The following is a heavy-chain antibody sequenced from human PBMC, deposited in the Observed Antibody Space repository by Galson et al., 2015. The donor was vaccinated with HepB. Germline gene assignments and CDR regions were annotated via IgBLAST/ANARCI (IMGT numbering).Heavy chain of an antibody. CDR1: GFSLSASGMC. Sequence: PALVKPTQTLTLTCTFSGFSLSASGMCVSWIRQPPGKALEWLALIDWDDDKYYSTSLKTRLTISKDTSKNQVVLTMTNMDPVDTATYYCARTPRNPQYSSSWLGFDYWGQGTLVTVSS. CDR3: ARTPRNPQYSSSWLGFDY. D-gene: IGHD6-13*01. J-gene: IGHJ4*02. CDR2: IDWDDDK. V-gene: IGHV2-70*01.